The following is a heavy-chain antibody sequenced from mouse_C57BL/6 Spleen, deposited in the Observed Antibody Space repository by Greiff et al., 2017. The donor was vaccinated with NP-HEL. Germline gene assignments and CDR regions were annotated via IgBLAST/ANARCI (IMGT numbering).Heavy chain of an antibody. J-gene: IGHJ2*01. V-gene: IGHV5-4*01. CDR3: ARDRVPLYCDY. CDR1: GFTFSSYA. CDR2: ISDGGSYT. D-gene: IGHD5-1*01. Sequence: EVKVVESGGGLVKPGGSLKLSCAASGFTFSSYAMSWVRQTPETRLEWVATISDGGSYTYYPDNVKGRFTISRDNAKNNLYLKMSDLQSEDTAMYYGARDRVPLYCDYWGQGTTRTVSS.